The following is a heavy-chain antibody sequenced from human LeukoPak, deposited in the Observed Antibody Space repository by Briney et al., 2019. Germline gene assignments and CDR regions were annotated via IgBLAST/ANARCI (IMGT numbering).Heavy chain of an antibody. Sequence: PSETLSLTCTVSGGSISSGGYYWRWIRQHPGKGLEWIGYIYYSGSTYYNPSLKSRVTISVDTSKNQFSLKLSSVTAADTAVYYCAGDRCSGGSCYSRYYYYGMDVWGKGTTVTVSS. CDR2: IYYSGST. J-gene: IGHJ6*04. D-gene: IGHD2-15*01. V-gene: IGHV4-31*03. CDR3: AGDRCSGGSCYSRYYYYGMDV. CDR1: GGSISSGGYY.